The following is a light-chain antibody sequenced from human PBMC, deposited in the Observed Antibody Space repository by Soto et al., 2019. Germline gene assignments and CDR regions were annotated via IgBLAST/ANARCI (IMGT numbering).Light chain of an antibody. Sequence: QYVLTPPPSVSGATGQRVTISCTGSSSNIGAGYDAHWYQHLPGTAPKLLIYSNTNRPSGVPDRFSGSKSGTSASLAITGLQAEDEADYYCQSYDSSLSIYVFGSGTKVTVL. CDR2: SNT. V-gene: IGLV1-40*01. CDR3: QSYDSSLSIYV. CDR1: SSNIGAGYD. J-gene: IGLJ1*01.